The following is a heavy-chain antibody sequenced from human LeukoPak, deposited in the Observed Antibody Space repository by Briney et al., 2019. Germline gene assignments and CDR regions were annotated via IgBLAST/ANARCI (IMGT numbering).Heavy chain of an antibody. Sequence: GGSLRLSCVASGFTFSSYWMSWVRQAPGKGLEWVSSISSSSSYIYYADSVKGRFTISRDNAKNSLYLQMNSLRAEDTAVYYCARGATYAYYQDYWGQGTLVTVSS. J-gene: IGHJ4*02. CDR2: ISSSSSYI. CDR3: ARGATYAYYQDY. D-gene: IGHD1-26*01. V-gene: IGHV3-21*01. CDR1: GFTFSSYW.